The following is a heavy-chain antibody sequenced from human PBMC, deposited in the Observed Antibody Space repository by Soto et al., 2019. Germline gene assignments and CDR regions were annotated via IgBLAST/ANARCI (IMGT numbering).Heavy chain of an antibody. CDR1: GYSFTSYW. Sequence: PGESLKISCKGSGYSFTSYWIGWVRQMPGKGLEWMGIIYPGDSDTRYSPSFQGQVTISADKSISTAYLQWSSLKASDTAMYYCARQDPRDIGVATMGGHYYGMDVWGQGTTVTVSS. J-gene: IGHJ6*02. CDR2: IYPGDSDT. V-gene: IGHV5-51*01. D-gene: IGHD5-12*01. CDR3: ARQDPRDIGVATMGGHYYGMDV.